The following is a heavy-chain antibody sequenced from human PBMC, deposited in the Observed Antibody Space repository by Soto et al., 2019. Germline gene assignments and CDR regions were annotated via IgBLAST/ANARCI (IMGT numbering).Heavy chain of an antibody. CDR2: IYPGDSDT. Sequence: PGESLKISCKGSGYNFDTKWIAWVRQMPGKGLEWMGIIYPGDSDTRYSPSFQGQVTISADKSLTTAYLQWSSLKASDTAMYYCARDSGCNYFPFHPWGQGTLVTVSS. V-gene: IGHV5-51*01. J-gene: IGHJ5*02. D-gene: IGHD4-4*01. CDR3: ARDSGCNYFPFHP. CDR1: GYNFDTKW.